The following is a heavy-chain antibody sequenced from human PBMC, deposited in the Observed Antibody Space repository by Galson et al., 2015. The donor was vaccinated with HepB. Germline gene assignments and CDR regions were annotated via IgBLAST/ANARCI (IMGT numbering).Heavy chain of an antibody. CDR3: ATSSLRITIFGVVIIPQPYYYYGMDV. D-gene: IGHD3-3*01. J-gene: IGHJ6*02. V-gene: IGHV1-24*01. CDR1: GYTLTELS. CDR2: FDPEDGET. Sequence: SVKVSCKVSGYTLTELSMHWVRQAPGKGLEWMGGFDPEDGETIYAQKFQGRVTMTEDTSTDTAYMELSSLRSEDTAVYYCATSSLRITIFGVVIIPQPYYYYGMDVWGQGTTVTVSS.